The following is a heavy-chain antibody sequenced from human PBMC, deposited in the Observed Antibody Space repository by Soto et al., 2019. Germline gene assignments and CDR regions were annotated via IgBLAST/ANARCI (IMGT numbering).Heavy chain of an antibody. CDR1: GGSISSYY. J-gene: IGHJ4*02. V-gene: IGHV4-59*01. CDR2: FYYSGST. Sequence: SETLSLTCTVSGGSISSYYWSWILQPPGKGLEWIGYFYYSGSTNYNPSLRSRVSISVDTSKNQFSLKLSSVTAADKAVYYCARGTLTSYFDYWGQGTLVTVSS. CDR3: ARGTLTSYFDY.